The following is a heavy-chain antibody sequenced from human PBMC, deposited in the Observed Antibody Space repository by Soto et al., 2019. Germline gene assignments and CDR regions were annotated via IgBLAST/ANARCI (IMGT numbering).Heavy chain of an antibody. CDR3: ARGDYYGSGSYYKKAFDY. Sequence: SVKVSCKXCGGTFSSYAISWVRQAPGQGLEWMGGIIPIFGTANYAQKFQGRVTITADESTSTAYMELSSLRSEDTAVYYCARGDYYGSGSYYKKAFDYWGQGTLVTVSS. CDR1: GGTFSSYA. V-gene: IGHV1-69*13. D-gene: IGHD3-10*01. CDR2: IIPIFGTA. J-gene: IGHJ4*02.